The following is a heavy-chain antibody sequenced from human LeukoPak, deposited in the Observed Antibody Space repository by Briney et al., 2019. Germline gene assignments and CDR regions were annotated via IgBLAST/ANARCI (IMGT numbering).Heavy chain of an antibody. J-gene: IGHJ4*02. D-gene: IGHD5-18*01. CDR2: ISSSSSYI. Sequence: GGSLRLSCAASGFTFSSYSMNWVRQAPGKGLEWVSSISSSSSYIYYADSVKGRFTISRDNAKNSLYLQMNSLRAEDTAVYYCARGLRPTAMARIWGQGTLVTVSS. CDR3: ARGLRPTAMARI. V-gene: IGHV3-21*01. CDR1: GFTFSSYS.